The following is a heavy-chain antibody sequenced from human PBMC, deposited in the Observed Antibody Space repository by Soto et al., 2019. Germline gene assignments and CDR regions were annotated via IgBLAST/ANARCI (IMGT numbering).Heavy chain of an antibody. CDR1: GYSFTDYA. D-gene: IGHD1-26*01. CDR2: INTGNGNT. V-gene: IGHV1-3*04. J-gene: IGHJ4*02. Sequence: QVQIVQSGAEVKKPGASVKVSCKASGYSFTDYAIHWVRQAPGQRPEWMGWINTGNGNTKYSQKFQGRVTISRATSADTAYLELSGLTSGDTAVYYCERCHYLQFRVDYWGQGTLVTVSS. CDR3: ERCHYLQFRVDY.